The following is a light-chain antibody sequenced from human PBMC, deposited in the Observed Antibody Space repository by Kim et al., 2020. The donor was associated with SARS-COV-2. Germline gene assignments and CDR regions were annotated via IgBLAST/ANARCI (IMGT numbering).Light chain of an antibody. CDR2: DAS. CDR3: QQYDTLPYT. J-gene: IGKJ2*01. Sequence: DIQMTQSPSSLSASVGDRVTITCQASQDISTYLNWYQQKPGKAPKFLIYDASSLETGVPSRFSGSGSGTDFTFTISSLQPEDFATYYCQQYDTLPYTFGQGTKLEI. CDR1: QDISTY. V-gene: IGKV1-33*01.